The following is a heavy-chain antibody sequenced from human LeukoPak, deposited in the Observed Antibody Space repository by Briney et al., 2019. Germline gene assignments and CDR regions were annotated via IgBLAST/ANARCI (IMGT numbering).Heavy chain of an antibody. CDR1: GSTFSSYW. Sequence: GGSLRLSCAASGSTFSSYWMNWVRQAPGKGLEWVANIKEDGSHENYVDSVKGRFTISRDNAKNSLYLQMNSLRAEDTAVYYCASLYCSSISCGAFDIWGQGTMDTVSS. V-gene: IGHV3-7*01. J-gene: IGHJ3*02. D-gene: IGHD2-2*01. CDR3: ASLYCSSISCGAFDI. CDR2: IKEDGSHE.